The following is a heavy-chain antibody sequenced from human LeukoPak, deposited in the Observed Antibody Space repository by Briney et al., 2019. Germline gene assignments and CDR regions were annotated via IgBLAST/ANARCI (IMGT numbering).Heavy chain of an antibody. CDR2: IYYTGST. CDR3: ARAGAGFRGSGWYSDDAFDI. Sequence: SETLSLTCNVSGGSISSGDYYWSWIRQPPGKGLEWIGYIYYTGSTYYNPSLKSRVTISVDTSKNQFSLKLSSVTAADTAVYYCARAGAGFRGSGWYSDDAFDIWGQGTMVTVSS. J-gene: IGHJ3*02. CDR1: GGSISSGDYY. V-gene: IGHV4-30-4*08. D-gene: IGHD6-19*01.